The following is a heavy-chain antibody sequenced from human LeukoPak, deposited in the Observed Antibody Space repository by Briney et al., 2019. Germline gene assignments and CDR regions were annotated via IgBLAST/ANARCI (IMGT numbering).Heavy chain of an antibody. D-gene: IGHD6-19*01. CDR2: IYHSGTT. J-gene: IGHJ4*02. CDR1: GVSISTHY. V-gene: IGHV4-59*11. Sequence: PSETLSLTCNVSGVSISTHYWSWIRQSPGKGLEWIGFIYHSGTTNYNPSLKSRVTISIDTSKNEFSLKLTSVTAADTAVYYCARGLGYSSGWYHIDYWGQGTLVTVSS. CDR3: ARGLGYSSGWYHIDY.